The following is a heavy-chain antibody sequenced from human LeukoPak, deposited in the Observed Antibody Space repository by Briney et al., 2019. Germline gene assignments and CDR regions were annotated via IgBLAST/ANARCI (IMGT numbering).Heavy chain of an antibody. J-gene: IGHJ4*02. Sequence: SGGSLRLSCAASGFTFSSYWMYWVRQAPGKGLLWVSRINSDETTTTYAEYVKGRFTISRDNAKNTLYLQMSSLRAEDTAVYYCTRGTGYGSGWSTYWGQGIPVTVSS. CDR1: GFTFSSYW. D-gene: IGHD6-19*01. V-gene: IGHV3-74*01. CDR3: TRGTGYGSGWSTY. CDR2: INSDETTT.